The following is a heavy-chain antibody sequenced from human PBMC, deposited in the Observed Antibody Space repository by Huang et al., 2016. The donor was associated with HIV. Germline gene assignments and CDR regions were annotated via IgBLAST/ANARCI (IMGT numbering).Heavy chain of an antibody. CDR1: GYTFTSYF. J-gene: IGHJ4*02. CDR3: ARSEVTVVIKMAVAGALQY. Sequence: QVQLVQSGAEVKKPGASVRISCVTSGYTFTSYFIHWVRQAPGQGLEGMGRADPSEGTTNYAPKFQGRVTMTTYTSTGTAYMELSSLTAEDTAVYYCARSEVTVVIKMAVAGALQYWGQGAHVTVSP. V-gene: IGHV1-46*01. D-gene: IGHD3-22*01. CDR2: ADPSEGTT.